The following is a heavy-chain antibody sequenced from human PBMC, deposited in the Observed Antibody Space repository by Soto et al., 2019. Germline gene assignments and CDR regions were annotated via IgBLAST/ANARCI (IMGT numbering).Heavy chain of an antibody. J-gene: IGHJ6*02. D-gene: IGHD1-26*01. CDR1: GFTFSSYA. CDR3: ARDRTRIVGATTPYYYGMDV. CDR2: ISYDGSNK. V-gene: IGHV3-30-3*01. Sequence: QVQLVESGGGVVQPGRSLRLSCAASGFTFSSYAMHWVRQAPGKGLEWVAVISYDGSNKYYADSVKGRFTISRDNSKNTLYLQMNSLRDEDTAVYYCARDRTRIVGATTPYYYGMDVWGQGTTVTVSS.